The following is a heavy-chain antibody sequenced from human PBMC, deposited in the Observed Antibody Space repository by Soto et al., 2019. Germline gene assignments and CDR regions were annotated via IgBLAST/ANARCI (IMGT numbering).Heavy chain of an antibody. CDR3: ARDPPLVVSAAMHYYYYGMDV. V-gene: IGHV1-18*01. D-gene: IGHD2-2*01. J-gene: IGHJ6*02. CDR2: ISAYNGNT. Sequence: GPSVKVSCKASGYTFTSYGISWVRQAPGQGLEWMGWISAYNGNTNYAQKLQGRVTMTTDTSTSTAYMELRSLRSDDTAVYYCARDPPLVVSAAMHYYYYGMDVWGQGTTVTVSS. CDR1: GYTFTSYG.